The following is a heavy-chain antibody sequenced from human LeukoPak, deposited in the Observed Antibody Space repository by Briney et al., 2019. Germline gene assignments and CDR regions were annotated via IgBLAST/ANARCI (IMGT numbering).Heavy chain of an antibody. D-gene: IGHD3-3*01. V-gene: IGHV4-61*01. CDR3: ARLAAKDYYDFWSGHRYYFDY. CDR1: GGSVSSGSYY. CDR2: IYYSGST. Sequence: SETLSLTCTVSGGSVSSGSYYWSWIRQPPGKGLEWIGYIYYSGSTNYNPSLKSRVTISVDASKNQFSLKLSSVTAADTAVYYCARLAAKDYYDFWSGHRYYFDYWGQGTLVTVSS. J-gene: IGHJ4*02.